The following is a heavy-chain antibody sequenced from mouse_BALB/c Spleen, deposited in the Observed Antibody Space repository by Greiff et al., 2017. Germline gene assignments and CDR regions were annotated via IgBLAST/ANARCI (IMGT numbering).Heavy chain of an antibody. Sequence: QVQLQQSGPELVKPGASVKISCKASGYSFTSYYIHWVKQRPGQGLEWIGWIFPGSGNTKYNEKFKGKATLTADTSSSTAYMQLSSLSSEDSAVYFCARSGVTTTFDYWGQGTTLTVSS. V-gene: IGHV1-66*01. J-gene: IGHJ2*01. D-gene: IGHD2-2*01. CDR2: IFPGSGNT. CDR3: ARSGVTTTFDY. CDR1: GYSFTSYY.